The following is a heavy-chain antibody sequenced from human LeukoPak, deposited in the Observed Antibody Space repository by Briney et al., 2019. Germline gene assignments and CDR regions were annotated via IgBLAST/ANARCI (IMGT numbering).Heavy chain of an antibody. J-gene: IGHJ4*02. CDR1: GYTLTELS. CDR3: ATTDFWSGSRDFDY. Sequence: ASVKVSCKVSGYTLTELSMHWVRQAPGKGLEWMGGFDPEDGETIYAQKFQGRVTMTEDTSTDTAYMELSSLRSEGTAVYYCATTDFWSGSRDFDYWGQGTLVTVSS. CDR2: FDPEDGET. D-gene: IGHD3-3*01. V-gene: IGHV1-24*01.